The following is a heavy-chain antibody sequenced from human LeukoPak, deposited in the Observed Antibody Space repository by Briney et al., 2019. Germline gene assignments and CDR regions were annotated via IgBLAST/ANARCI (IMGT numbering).Heavy chain of an antibody. J-gene: IGHJ4*02. Sequence: GGSLRLSCAVSGFRFSGYNMNWVRQAPGRGLEWTAYISSTTVIYYADSVEGRFTVSRDNAHDSLYLQMSSLTLDDTAVYFCAREGDGSNSGFAYWGQGTLVTVSS. CDR2: ISSTTVI. V-gene: IGHV3-69-1*01. CDR1: GFRFSGYN. CDR3: AREGDGSNSGFAY. D-gene: IGHD4-11*01.